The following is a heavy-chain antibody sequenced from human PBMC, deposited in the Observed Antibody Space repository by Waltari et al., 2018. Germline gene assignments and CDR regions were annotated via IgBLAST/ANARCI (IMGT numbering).Heavy chain of an antibody. CDR1: GFTFSSYW. CDR2: IKQDGSEK. Sequence: EVQLVESGGGLVQPGGSLRLSCAASGFTFSSYWMSWVRQAPGKGLEWVANIKQDGSEKYYVDSVKGRFTISRDNAKNSLYLQMNSLRAEDTAVYYCARGGGSYWYQFDPWGQGTLVTVSS. D-gene: IGHD1-26*01. J-gene: IGHJ5*02. CDR3: ARGGGSYWYQFDP. V-gene: IGHV3-7*01.